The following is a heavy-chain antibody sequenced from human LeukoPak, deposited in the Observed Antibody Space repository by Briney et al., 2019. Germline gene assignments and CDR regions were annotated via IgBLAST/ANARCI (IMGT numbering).Heavy chain of an antibody. CDR1: GFTFSSHW. Sequence: GGSLRLSCAASGFTFSSHWMSWVRQAPGKGLEWVANIKQDGSEKYYVDSVKGRFTISRDNAKNSLYLQMNSLRAEDTAVYYCARDFREIDYYYDGMDVWGQGTTVTVSS. CDR3: ARDFREIDYYYDGMDV. CDR2: IKQDGSEK. V-gene: IGHV3-7*01. J-gene: IGHJ6*02. D-gene: IGHD5-24*01.